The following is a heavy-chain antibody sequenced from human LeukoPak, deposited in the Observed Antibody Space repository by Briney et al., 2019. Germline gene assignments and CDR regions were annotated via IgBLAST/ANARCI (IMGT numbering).Heavy chain of an antibody. J-gene: IGHJ4*02. CDR2: INPNSGGT. V-gene: IGHV1-2*02. CDR1: GYTFTGYY. D-gene: IGHD6-13*01. CDR3: ARAREYSSSWYKYYFDY. Sequence: GASVKVSCKASGYTFTGYYMHWVRQAPGQGLEWMGWINPNSGGTNYAQKFQGRVTMTRDTSISTAYMELSRLRSDDTAVYYCARAREYSSSWYKYYFDYWGQGTLVAVSS.